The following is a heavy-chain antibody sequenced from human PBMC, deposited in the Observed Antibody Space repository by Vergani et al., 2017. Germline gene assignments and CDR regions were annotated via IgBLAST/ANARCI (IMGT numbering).Heavy chain of an antibody. D-gene: IGHD1-26*01. V-gene: IGHV3-23*01. CDR3: AKDSLWGSYPPTYFDY. J-gene: IGHJ4*02. Sequence: EVQLLESGGGLVQPGGSLRLSCAASGFTFSSYAMSWVRQAPGKGLEWVSAISGSGGSTYYADSVKSRFTISRDNSKNTLYLQMNSLRAEDTAVYYCAKDSLWGSYPPTYFDYWGQGTLVTVSS. CDR1: GFTFSSYA. CDR2: ISGSGGST.